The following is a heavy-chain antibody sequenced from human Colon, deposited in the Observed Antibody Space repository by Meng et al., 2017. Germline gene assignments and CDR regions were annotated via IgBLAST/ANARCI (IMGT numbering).Heavy chain of an antibody. Sequence: QVQLQQSGPGLVKPSKTLSLTCVIPGDSVSSNTAAWNWIRQSPSRGLEWLGRTYYRSKWYNEYAVSVKSRMTFNADTSKNQVSLQVNSVTPEDTAVYYCARDHGYSYGLPLDYWGQGILVTVSS. D-gene: IGHD5-18*01. CDR1: GDSVSSNTAA. J-gene: IGHJ4*02. V-gene: IGHV6-1*01. CDR3: ARDHGYSYGLPLDY. CDR2: TYYRSKWYN.